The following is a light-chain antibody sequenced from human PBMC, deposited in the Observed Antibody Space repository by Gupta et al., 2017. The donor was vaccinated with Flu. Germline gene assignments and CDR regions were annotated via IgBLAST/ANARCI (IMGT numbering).Light chain of an antibody. CDR1: SSNIGSNY. CDR3: AAWDDSLRAVL. Sequence: QSVLTQPPSASGTPGQRVTISCSGSSSNIGSNYVYWYQQLPGTAPKLLIYRNNQRPSGVPDRFSGSKSGTSAPLAISGLRSEDEVDYYCAAWDDSLRAVLFAGGTKLTVL. J-gene: IGLJ2*01. V-gene: IGLV1-47*01. CDR2: RNN.